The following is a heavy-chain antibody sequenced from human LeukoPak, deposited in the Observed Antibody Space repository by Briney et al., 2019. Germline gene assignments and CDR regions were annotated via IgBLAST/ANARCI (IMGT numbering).Heavy chain of an antibody. D-gene: IGHD5-12*01. V-gene: IGHV3-30-3*01. CDR3: ASGYSGYDYLGGYFDY. Sequence: GGSLRLSCAASGFTFSSYAMHWVRQAPGKGLEWVAVISYDGSNKYYADSVKGRFTISRDNSKNTLYLQMNSLRAEDTAVYYCASGYSGYDYLGGYFDYWGQGTLVTVSS. J-gene: IGHJ4*02. CDR2: ISYDGSNK. CDR1: GFTFSSYA.